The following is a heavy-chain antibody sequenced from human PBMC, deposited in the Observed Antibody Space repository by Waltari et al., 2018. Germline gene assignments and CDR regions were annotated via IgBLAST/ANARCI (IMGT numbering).Heavy chain of an antibody. V-gene: IGHV3-7*01. CDR3: AREWYSGSYFP. Sequence: EVQVVESGGGLVQPGGSRRLSCAASGFPFCRYWMRGVRTAPGKGLEWVAKIKQDGNEKYYVDSVKGRFTISRDNAKNSLYLQMNSLRAEDTAMYYCAREWYSGSYFPWGQGTLVTVSS. J-gene: IGHJ5*02. D-gene: IGHD1-26*01. CDR2: IKQDGNEK. CDR1: GFPFCRYW.